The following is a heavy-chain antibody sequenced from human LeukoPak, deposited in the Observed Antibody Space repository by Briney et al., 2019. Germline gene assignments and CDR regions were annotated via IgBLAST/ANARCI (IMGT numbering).Heavy chain of an antibody. CDR3: AGLGASGNGYLSWFDP. Sequence: SETLSLTCTVSGDSISSHYWSWVRQAPGKGLEWIGYIFYSGRTNYSPSLRSRVTISVATSKNQFSLKLSSVTAADTAVYYCAGLGASGNGYLSWFDPWGQGTLVTVSS. J-gene: IGHJ5*02. CDR1: GDSISSHY. V-gene: IGHV4-59*11. CDR2: IFYSGRT. D-gene: IGHD3-22*01.